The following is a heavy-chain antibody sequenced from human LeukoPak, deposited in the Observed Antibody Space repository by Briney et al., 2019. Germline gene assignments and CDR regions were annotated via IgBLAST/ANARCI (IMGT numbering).Heavy chain of an antibody. CDR1: GFIFSSFE. D-gene: IGHD6-19*01. J-gene: IGHJ4*02. CDR2: IDSSGNTR. CDR3: ASSPKGSGRAPNFDY. Sequence: GGSLRLSCAASGFIFSSFEMSWVRQAPGKGLQWVSYIDSSGNTRYYADSVKGRFTISRDNAQNSLYLQMNSLRVEDTDFYYCASSPKGSGRAPNFDYWGQGTLVTVSS. V-gene: IGHV3-48*03.